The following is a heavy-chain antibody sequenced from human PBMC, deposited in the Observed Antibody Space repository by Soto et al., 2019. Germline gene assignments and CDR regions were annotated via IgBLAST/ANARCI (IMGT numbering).Heavy chain of an antibody. J-gene: IGHJ4*02. V-gene: IGHV3-9*01. CDR2: ISWNSGSI. Sequence: EVQLVESGGGLVQPGRSLRLSCGASGFTFDDYAMHWVRQAPGKGLEWVSGISWNSGSIAYADSVKGRFTISRDNAKNSLYLQMNSLTPDDTALYYCAKDFSDIWDYRRDFDYWGQGTLVTVSS. CDR3: AKDFSDIWDYRRDFDY. CDR1: GFTFDDYA. D-gene: IGHD1-7*01.